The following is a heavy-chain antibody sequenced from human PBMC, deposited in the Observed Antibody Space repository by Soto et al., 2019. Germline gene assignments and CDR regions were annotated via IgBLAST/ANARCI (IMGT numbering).Heavy chain of an antibody. CDR2: INHSGST. Sequence: SETLSLTCAVYGGSFSGYYWSWIRQPPGKGLEWIGEINHSGSTNYNPSLKSRVTISVDTSKNQFSLKLSSVTAADTAVYYCARQKGIAVAGPRGEFDYWGQGTLVTVSS. J-gene: IGHJ4*02. V-gene: IGHV4-34*01. D-gene: IGHD6-19*01. CDR1: GGSFSGYY. CDR3: ARQKGIAVAGPRGEFDY.